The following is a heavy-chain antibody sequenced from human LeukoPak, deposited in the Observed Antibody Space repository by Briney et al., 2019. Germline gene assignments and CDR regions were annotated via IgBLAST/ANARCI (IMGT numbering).Heavy chain of an antibody. CDR1: GFTFSSYG. J-gene: IGHJ5*02. Sequence: SGGSLRLSCAASGFTFSSYGMHWVRQAPGRGREWVAGISYDGSSKYYADSVKGRFTISRDNSKNTLYLQMNSLRAEDTAVYYCAKDHPIVVVPAAPWFDPWGQGTLVTVSS. CDR2: ISYDGSSK. D-gene: IGHD2-2*01. V-gene: IGHV3-30*18. CDR3: AKDHPIVVVPAAPWFDP.